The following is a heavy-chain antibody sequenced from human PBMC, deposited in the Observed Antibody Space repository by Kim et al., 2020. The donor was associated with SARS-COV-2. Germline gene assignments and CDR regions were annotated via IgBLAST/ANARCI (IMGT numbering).Heavy chain of an antibody. J-gene: IGHJ2*01. CDR3: ARDKEMATTYYWYFDL. D-gene: IGHD1-1*01. CDR2: ISSSSSYI. Sequence: GGSLRLSCAASGFTFSSYSMNWVRQAPGKGLEWVSSISSSSSYIYYADSVKGRFTISRDNAKNSLYLQMNSLRAEDTAVYYCARDKEMATTYYWYFDLWGRGTLVTVSS. V-gene: IGHV3-21*01. CDR1: GFTFSSYS.